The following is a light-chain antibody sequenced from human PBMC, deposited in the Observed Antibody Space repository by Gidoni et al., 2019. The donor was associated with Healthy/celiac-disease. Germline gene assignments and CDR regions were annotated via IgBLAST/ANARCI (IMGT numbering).Light chain of an antibody. V-gene: IGKV3-20*01. CDR2: GAS. CDR1: QSVSSSY. J-gene: IGKJ1*01. CDR3: QQYGSSPWT. Sequence: IVLTQSPGTLSLSPGERTTLSCTASQSVSSSYLSCSQQKPGQAPRLLISGASSRATGIPDRFSGSGSGTDFTITISRLEPEDVAVYYCQQYGSSPWTFGQGTKVEIK.